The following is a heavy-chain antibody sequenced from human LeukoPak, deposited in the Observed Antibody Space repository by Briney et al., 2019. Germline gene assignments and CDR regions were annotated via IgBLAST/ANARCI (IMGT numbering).Heavy chain of an antibody. J-gene: IGHJ4*02. V-gene: IGHV4-34*01. CDR2: IYYSGST. CDR1: GGSFSGYY. D-gene: IGHD3-16*01. CDR3: ARQDYDYVWGSYKAAPGYFDY. Sequence: SETLSLTCAVYGGSFSGYYWSWIRQPPGKGLEWIGSIYYSGSTYYNPSLKSRVTISVDTSKNQFSLKLSSVTAADTAVYYCARQDYDYVWGSYKAAPGYFDYWGQGTLVTVSS.